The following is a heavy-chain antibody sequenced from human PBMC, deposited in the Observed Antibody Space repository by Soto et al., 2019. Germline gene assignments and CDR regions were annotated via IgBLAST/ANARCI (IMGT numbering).Heavy chain of an antibody. Sequence: GXSVKVSCQASGYTFTGYGISWVRQAPGQGLEWMGWISAYNGNTNYAQKLQGRVTMTTDTSTSTAYMELRSLRSDDTAVYYCARDRGTMIVVVIPDAFDIWGQGTMVTVSS. J-gene: IGHJ3*02. CDR2: ISAYNGNT. CDR1: GYTFTGYG. CDR3: ARDRGTMIVVVIPDAFDI. V-gene: IGHV1-18*01. D-gene: IGHD3-22*01.